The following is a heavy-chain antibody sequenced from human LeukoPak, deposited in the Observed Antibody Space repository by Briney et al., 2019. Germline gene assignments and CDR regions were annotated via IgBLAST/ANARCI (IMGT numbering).Heavy chain of an antibody. CDR2: INPSGGST. CDR3: AREGTEMATNDY. D-gene: IGHD5-24*01. V-gene: IGHV1-46*01. CDR1: GYTFTSYY. J-gene: IGHJ4*02. Sequence: ASVKISCKASGYTFTSYYMHWVRQAPGQGLEWMGIINPSGGSTSYAQKFQGRVTMTRDMSTSTVYMELSSLRSEDTAVYYCAREGTEMATNDYWGQGTLVTVSS.